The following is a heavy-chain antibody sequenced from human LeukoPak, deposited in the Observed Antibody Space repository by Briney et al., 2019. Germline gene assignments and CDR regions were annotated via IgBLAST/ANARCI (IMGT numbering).Heavy chain of an antibody. Sequence: SETLSLTCTVSCGSISSYYWSWMRQPPGKGLEWIGYIYYSGSTNYNPSLKSRVTISVDTSKNQFTLKLSSVTTGESATYYGARVMVVPAAILEWFDPWGQGTLVTVPS. V-gene: IGHV4-59*01. CDR2: IYYSGST. CDR1: CGSISSYY. CDR3: ARVMVVPAAILEWFDP. D-gene: IGHD2-2*02. J-gene: IGHJ5*02.